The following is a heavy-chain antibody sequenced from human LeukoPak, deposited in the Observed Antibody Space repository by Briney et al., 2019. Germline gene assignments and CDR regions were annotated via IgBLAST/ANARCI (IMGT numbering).Heavy chain of an antibody. J-gene: IGHJ4*02. Sequence: ASVKVSCKASGYTFTGYHMQWVRQGPGQGLEWMGWINPNSGGTNYAQKFQGRVTMTRDTSISTAYMELSRLISDDTAVYYCAREDCGGDCYSFWGQGTLVTVSS. CDR2: INPNSGGT. CDR1: GYTFTGYH. V-gene: IGHV1-2*02. CDR3: AREDCGGDCYSF. D-gene: IGHD2-21*02.